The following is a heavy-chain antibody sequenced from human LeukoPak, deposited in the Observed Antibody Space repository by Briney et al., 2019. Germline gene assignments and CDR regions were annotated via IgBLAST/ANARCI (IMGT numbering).Heavy chain of an antibody. CDR1: GFTFGSYE. Sequence: PGGSLRLSCAASGFTFGSYEMNWVRQAPGKGLEWVSYISSSGSTIYYADSVRGRFTISRDNAKNSLYLQMNSLRAEDTAVYYCARDEEATIDYWGQGTLVTVSS. J-gene: IGHJ4*02. D-gene: IGHD5-24*01. CDR3: ARDEEATIDY. CDR2: ISSSGSTI. V-gene: IGHV3-48*03.